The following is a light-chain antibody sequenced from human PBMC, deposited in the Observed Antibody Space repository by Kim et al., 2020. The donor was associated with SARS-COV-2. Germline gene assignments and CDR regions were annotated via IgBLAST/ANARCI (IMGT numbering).Light chain of an antibody. J-gene: IGKJ1*01. CDR1: HRISTY. Sequence: DIQMTQSPSSLSASVGDRITITCRTGHRISTYLNWYQQKPGKAPKLLIYGASSLQSGVPSRFSGSGSETDFTLTISSVQPEDFATYYCQQSYDTPHRFGQGTKVDIK. V-gene: IGKV1-39*01. CDR3: QQSYDTPHR. CDR2: GAS.